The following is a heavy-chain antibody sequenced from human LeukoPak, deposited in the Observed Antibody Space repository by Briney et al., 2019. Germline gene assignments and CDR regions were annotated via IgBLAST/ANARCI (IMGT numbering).Heavy chain of an antibody. J-gene: IGHJ4*02. V-gene: IGHV3-21*01. CDR2: ISSSSSCV. CDR1: GFTFSSYS. Sequence: PGGSLRLSCAASGFTFSSYSMNWVRQAPGKGLEWVSSISSSSSCVYYADSVKGRFTISRDNAKNSLYLQMNSLRAEDTAVYHCARDHRGSNYWGQGTLVTVSS. D-gene: IGHD3-10*01. CDR3: ARDHRGSNY.